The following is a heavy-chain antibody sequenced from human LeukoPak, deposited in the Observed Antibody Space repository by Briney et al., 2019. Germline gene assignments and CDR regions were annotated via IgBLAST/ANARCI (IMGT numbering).Heavy chain of an antibody. Sequence: GTSLRLSCAASGFTFRNYGMNWVRQAPGKGLEWVALIWYDGSRDYYVDSVKGRFTVSRDNSKNTLYLQMKNLRAEDTAVYYCATVRGSDWYMDYWGQGTLVTVSS. D-gene: IGHD6-19*01. CDR3: ATVRGSDWYMDY. CDR1: GFTFRNYG. CDR2: IWYDGSRD. V-gene: IGHV3-33*01. J-gene: IGHJ4*02.